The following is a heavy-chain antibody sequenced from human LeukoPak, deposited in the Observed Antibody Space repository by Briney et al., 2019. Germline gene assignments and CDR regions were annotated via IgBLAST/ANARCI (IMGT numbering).Heavy chain of an antibody. CDR1: GGSISSYY. V-gene: IGHV4-34*01. Sequence: SETLSLTCTVSGGSISSYYWSWIRQPPGKGLEWIGEINHSGSTNYNPSLKSRVTISVDTSKNQFSLKLSSVTAADTAVYYCADSIAARPAPVDYWGQGTLVTVSS. J-gene: IGHJ4*02. CDR2: INHSGST. D-gene: IGHD6-6*01. CDR3: ADSIAARPAPVDY.